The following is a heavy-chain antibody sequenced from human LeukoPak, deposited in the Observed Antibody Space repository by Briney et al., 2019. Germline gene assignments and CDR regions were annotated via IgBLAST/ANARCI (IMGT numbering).Heavy chain of an antibody. CDR1: GFTFSSYG. V-gene: IGHV3-30*02. Sequence: GGSLRLSCAASGFTFSSYGMHWVRQAPGKGLEWVAFIRYDGSNKYYADSVKGRFTISRDNSKNTLYLQMNSLRAEDTAVYYCAKELGRTYYYGSGSYRPGDYWGQGTLVTVSS. J-gene: IGHJ4*02. CDR2: IRYDGSNK. D-gene: IGHD3-10*01. CDR3: AKELGRTYYYGSGSYRPGDY.